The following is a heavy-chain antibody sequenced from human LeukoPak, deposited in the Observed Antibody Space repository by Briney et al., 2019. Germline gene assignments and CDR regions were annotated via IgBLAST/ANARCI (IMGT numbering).Heavy chain of an antibody. D-gene: IGHD5-12*01. CDR2: IIPILGIA. J-gene: IGHJ4*02. Sequence: SVKVSCKASGGTFSSYAISWVRQAPGQGLEWMGRIIPILGIANYAQKFQDRVTITADKSTSTAYMELSSLRSEDTAVYYCAAQIGYSGYFDYWGQGTLVTVSS. CDR3: AAQIGYSGYFDY. CDR1: GGTFSSYA. V-gene: IGHV1-69*04.